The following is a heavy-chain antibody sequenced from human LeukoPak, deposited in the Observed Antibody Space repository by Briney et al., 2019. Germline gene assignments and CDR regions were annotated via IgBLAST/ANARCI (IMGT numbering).Heavy chain of an antibody. CDR3: ARDRGASSSWLYYYGMDV. CDR2: IYYSGST. J-gene: IGHJ6*02. Sequence: SETLSLTCTVSGGSVSSGSYYWSWIRQPPGKGLEWIGYIYYSGSTNYNPSLKSRVTISVDTSKNQFSLKLSSVTAADTAMYYCARDRGASSSWLYYYGMDVWGQGTTVTVSS. V-gene: IGHV4-61*01. D-gene: IGHD6-13*01. CDR1: GGSVSSGSYY.